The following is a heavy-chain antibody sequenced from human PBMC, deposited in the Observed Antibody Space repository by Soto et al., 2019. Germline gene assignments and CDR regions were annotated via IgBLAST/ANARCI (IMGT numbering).Heavy chain of an antibody. Sequence: GASVKVSCKASGYTFTSYGISWVRQAPGQGLKWMGWISAYNGNTNYAQKLQGRVTMTTDTSTSTAYMELRSLRSDDTAVYYCARDGNIAAAGTGLGYYYYGMDVWGQGTTVTVSS. CDR2: ISAYNGNT. D-gene: IGHD6-13*01. V-gene: IGHV1-18*01. CDR1: GYTFTSYG. CDR3: ARDGNIAAAGTGLGYYYYGMDV. J-gene: IGHJ6*02.